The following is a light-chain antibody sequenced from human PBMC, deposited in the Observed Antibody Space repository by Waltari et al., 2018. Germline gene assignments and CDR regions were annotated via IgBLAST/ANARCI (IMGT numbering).Light chain of an antibody. CDR3: QHYVRLPVT. CDR1: QSVGRS. Sequence: EIVLTQSPCTLSLSPGERATLSCWASQSVGRSLAWYQQKRGQAPRLLIYGASTRATGIPGRFSGSGSGTDFSLTISRLEPEDFAVYYCQHYVRLPVTFGQGTKVEIK. J-gene: IGKJ1*01. CDR2: GAS. V-gene: IGKV3-20*01.